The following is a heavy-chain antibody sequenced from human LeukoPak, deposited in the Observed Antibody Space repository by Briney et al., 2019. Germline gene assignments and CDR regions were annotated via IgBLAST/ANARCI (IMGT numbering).Heavy chain of an antibody. CDR1: GFTFSGYA. Sequence: GGSLRLSCAASGFTFSGYAIHWVRQAPGKGLEWVAVISYDGSNKFYADSVKGRFTIPRDNSKNTLYLQMNSLRAEDTAVYYCARPLSRKGVWGSYWEYWGQGTLVTVSS. D-gene: IGHD3-16*01. V-gene: IGHV3-30*04. CDR2: ISYDGSNK. J-gene: IGHJ4*02. CDR3: ARPLSRKGVWGSYWEY.